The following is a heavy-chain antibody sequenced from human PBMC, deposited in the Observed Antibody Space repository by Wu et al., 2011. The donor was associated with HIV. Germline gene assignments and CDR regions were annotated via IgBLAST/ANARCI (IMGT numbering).Heavy chain of an antibody. V-gene: IGHV1-69*14. D-gene: IGHD1-26*01. CDR1: GDSLTKYA. CDR3: ARGGIVGAPFDY. J-gene: IGHJ4*02. CDR2: IIPNSGTT. Sequence: QVLLVQSGAEVKTPGSSVKVSCKASGDSLTKYAFSWVRQAPGQGLEWMGGIIPNSGTTNYARKFQGRVTVSADRSTTTVHMELRSLRSEDTAVYYCARGGIVGAPFDYWGQGTLVTVSS.